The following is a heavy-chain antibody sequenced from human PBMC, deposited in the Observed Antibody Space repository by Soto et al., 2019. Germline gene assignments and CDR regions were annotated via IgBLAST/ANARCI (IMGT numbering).Heavy chain of an antibody. J-gene: IGHJ6*02. D-gene: IGHD3-3*01. V-gene: IGHV3-74*01. CDR3: ARDGRSGLWSGYYLNV. CDR2: INGDGSRT. Sequence: PGGSLRFSCAASGFTFSSYWMHLVRQSPGKGLVWVSRINGDGSRTTYADSVKGRFTISRYNAKNMLSLQMNSLRAADTAVYYCARDGRSGLWSGYYLNVWGQGTTVTVYS. CDR1: GFTFSSYW.